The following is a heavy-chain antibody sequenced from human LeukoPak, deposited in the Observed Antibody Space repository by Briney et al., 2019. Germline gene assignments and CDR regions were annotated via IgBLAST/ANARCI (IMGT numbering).Heavy chain of an antibody. CDR2: IYYSGST. V-gene: IGHV4-59*01. CDR3: ASSSYCSSTSCPDAFDI. D-gene: IGHD2-2*01. Sequence: PSETLSLTCTVSGGSISSYYWSWIRQPPGKGLEWIGYIYYSGSTNYNPSLKSQVTISVDTSKNQFSLKLSSVTAADTAVYYCASSSYCSSTSCPDAFDIWGQGTMVTVSS. CDR1: GGSISSYY. J-gene: IGHJ3*02.